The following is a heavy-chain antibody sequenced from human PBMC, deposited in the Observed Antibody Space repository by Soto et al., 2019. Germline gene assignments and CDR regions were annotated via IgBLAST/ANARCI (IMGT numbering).Heavy chain of an antibody. V-gene: IGHV4-34*01. CDR1: GGSFSGYY. CDR2: INHSGST. D-gene: IGHD3-22*01. Sequence: SETLSLTCAVYGGSFSGYYWSWIRQPPGKGLEWIGEINHSGSTNYNPSLKSRVTISVDTSKNQFSLKLSSVTAADTAVYYCARGYTAMVIDYYDSSGYYGYYGMDVWGQGTTVTVSS. J-gene: IGHJ6*02. CDR3: ARGYTAMVIDYYDSSGYYGYYGMDV.